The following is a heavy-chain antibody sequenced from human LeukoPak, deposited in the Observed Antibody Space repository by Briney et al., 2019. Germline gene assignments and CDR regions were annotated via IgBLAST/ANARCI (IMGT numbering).Heavy chain of an antibody. V-gene: IGHV1-46*01. J-gene: IGHJ4*02. D-gene: IGHD1-14*01. CDR2: INPTGGST. CDR1: GYTFTPYF. CDR3: ARDRVIVGGTATYNFDH. Sequence: ASVKVSCKASGYTFTPYFIHWVRQAPGEGLEWMGIINPTGGSTTYAQKFQGRVTVTRDMSTSTVYMELSSLTSEDTAVYYCARDRVIVGGTATYNFDHWGQGTLDTVSS.